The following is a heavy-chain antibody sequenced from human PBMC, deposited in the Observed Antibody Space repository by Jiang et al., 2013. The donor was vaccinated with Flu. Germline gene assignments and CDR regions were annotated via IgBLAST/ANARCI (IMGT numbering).Heavy chain of an antibody. CDR1: GGSISSGDYY. J-gene: IGHJ6*02. CDR3: ARERIVGATTEYYYYGMDV. V-gene: IGHV4-30-4*01. D-gene: IGHD1-26*01. CDR2: IYYSGST. Sequence: YGSGLVKPSQTLSLTCTVSGGSISSGDYYWSWIRQPPGKGLEWIGYIYYSGSTYYNPSLKSRVTISVDTSKNQFSLKLSSVTAADTAVYYCARERIVGATTEYYYYGMDVVGPRDHGHRLL.